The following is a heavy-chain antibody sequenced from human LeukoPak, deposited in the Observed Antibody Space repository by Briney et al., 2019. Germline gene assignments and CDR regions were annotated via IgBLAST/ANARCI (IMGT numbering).Heavy chain of an antibody. CDR2: IYYSGST. J-gene: IGHJ4*02. V-gene: IGHV4-59*01. D-gene: IGHD5-24*01. CDR1: GGSISSYY. Sequence: PSETLSLTCTVSGGSISSYYWSWIRQPPGKGLEWIGYIYYSGSTNYNPSLKSRVTISVDTSKNQFSLKLSSVTAADTAVYYCARDHGGYNYYFDYWGQGTLVTVSS. CDR3: ARDHGGYNYYFDY.